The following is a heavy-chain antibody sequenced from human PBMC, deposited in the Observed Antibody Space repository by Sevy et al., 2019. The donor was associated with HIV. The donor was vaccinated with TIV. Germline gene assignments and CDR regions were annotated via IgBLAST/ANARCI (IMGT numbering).Heavy chain of an antibody. Sequence: GGSLRLSCAASGFTVSSNYMSWVRQAPGKGLEWVSVIYSGGSTYYADSVKGRFTISRDNSKNTLYLQMNSLIAEDTAVYYCARAPSITMVRGVIITPSYFDYWGQGTLVTVSS. CDR3: ARAPSITMVRGVIITPSYFDY. CDR2: IYSGGST. D-gene: IGHD3-10*01. CDR1: GFTVSSNY. J-gene: IGHJ4*02. V-gene: IGHV3-66*02.